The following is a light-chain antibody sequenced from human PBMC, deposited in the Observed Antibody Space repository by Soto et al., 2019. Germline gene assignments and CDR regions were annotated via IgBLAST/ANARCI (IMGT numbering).Light chain of an antibody. CDR1: SSDVGGYNY. J-gene: IGLJ1*01. CDR3: TSYISSSTLYV. V-gene: IGLV2-14*01. Sequence: QSALTQPASVSGSPGQSITISCTGTSSDVGGYNYVSWYQHHPGKAPKLMIYEVSNRPSGVSNRFSGSKSGNTASLTISGLQAEDEADYYCTSYISSSTLYVFGTGTKVTVL. CDR2: EVS.